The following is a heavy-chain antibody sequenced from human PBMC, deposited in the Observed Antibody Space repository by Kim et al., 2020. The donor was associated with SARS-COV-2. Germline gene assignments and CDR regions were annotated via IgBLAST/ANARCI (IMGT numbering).Heavy chain of an antibody. Sequence: GGSLRLSCAASGFTFSSYAMSWVRQAPGKGLEWVSAISGSGGSTYYADSVKGRFTISRDNSKNTLYLQMNSLRAEDTAVYYCASCGAIVVVPARKAAYGMDVWGQGTTVTVSS. J-gene: IGHJ6*02. D-gene: IGHD2-2*01. CDR3: ASCGAIVVVPARKAAYGMDV. CDR1: GFTFSSYA. V-gene: IGHV3-23*01. CDR2: ISGSGGST.